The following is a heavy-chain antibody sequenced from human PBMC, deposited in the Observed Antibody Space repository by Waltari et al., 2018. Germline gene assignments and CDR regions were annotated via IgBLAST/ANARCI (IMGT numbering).Heavy chain of an antibody. Sequence: QVQLQESGPGLVKPSETLSLTCTVSGGSVNNYYWSWIRQPPGKGLEWIGYIFYNGNTNYNPSLKSRVTIEVDTSKNRFFLKLDSVTSADTAIYYCARSCSGTTIDFWGQGALVTVSS. CDR3: ARSCSGTTIDF. D-gene: IGHD1-1*01. J-gene: IGHJ4*02. V-gene: IGHV4-59*08. CDR2: IFYNGNT. CDR1: GGSVNNYY.